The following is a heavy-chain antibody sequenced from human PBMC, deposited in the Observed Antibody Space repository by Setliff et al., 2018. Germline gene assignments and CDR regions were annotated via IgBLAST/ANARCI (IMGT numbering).Heavy chain of an antibody. Sequence: ASVKVSCKISGYNFRGHGINWVRQAPGQGPEWLGWISPYTDGTSYADNFQDRVTMTTDTSTNTAYLEVRNLISDDTATYYCARSSRSGYYHQRDSFDLWGQGTRVTVSS. V-gene: IGHV1-18*01. CDR2: ISPYTDGT. D-gene: IGHD5-12*01. J-gene: IGHJ3*01. CDR1: GYNFRGHG. CDR3: ARSSRSGYYHQRDSFDL.